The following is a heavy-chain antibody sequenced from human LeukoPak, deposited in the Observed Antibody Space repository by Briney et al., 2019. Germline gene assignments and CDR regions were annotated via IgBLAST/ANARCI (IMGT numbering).Heavy chain of an antibody. CDR1: GFTFSDAW. D-gene: IGHD3-10*01. V-gene: IGHV3-23*01. J-gene: IGHJ4*02. CDR3: AKATGRSPSDY. CDR2: ISGSGGST. Sequence: GGSLRLSCAASGFTFSDAWMSWVRQAPGKGLGWVSAISGSGGSTYYADSVKGRFTISRDNSKNTLYLQMNSLRAEDTAVYYCAKATGRSPSDYWGQGTLVTVSS.